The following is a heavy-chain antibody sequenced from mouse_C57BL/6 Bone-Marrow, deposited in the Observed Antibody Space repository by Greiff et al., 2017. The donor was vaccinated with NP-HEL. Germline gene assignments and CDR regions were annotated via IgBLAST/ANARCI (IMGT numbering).Heavy chain of an antibody. Sequence: VQLVESGPGLVAPSQSLSITCTVSGFSLTSYGVHWVRQPPGKGLEWLVVIWSDGSTTYNSALKSRLSISKDNSKSQVFLKMNSLQTDDTAMYYCASARPYYYGSSPFAYWGQGTLVTVSA. D-gene: IGHD1-1*01. J-gene: IGHJ3*01. CDR3: ASARPYYYGSSPFAY. V-gene: IGHV2-6*03. CDR2: IWSDGST. CDR1: GFSLTSYG.